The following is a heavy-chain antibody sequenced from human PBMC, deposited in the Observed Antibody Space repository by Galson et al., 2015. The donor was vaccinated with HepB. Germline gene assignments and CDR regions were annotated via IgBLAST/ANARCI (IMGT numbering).Heavy chain of an antibody. J-gene: IGHJ4*02. V-gene: IGHV1-69*04. Sequence: SVKVSCKASGGTFSSYTISWVRQAPGQGLEWMGRIIPILGIANYAQKFQGRVTITADKSTSTAYMELRSLRSDDTAVYYCARDSALGYCSSTSCYTFDYWGQGTLVTVSS. D-gene: IGHD2-2*02. CDR2: IIPILGIA. CDR3: ARDSALGYCSSTSCYTFDY. CDR1: GGTFSSYT.